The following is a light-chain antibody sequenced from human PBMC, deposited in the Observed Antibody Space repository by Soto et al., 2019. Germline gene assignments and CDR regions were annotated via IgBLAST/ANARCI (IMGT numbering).Light chain of an antibody. Sequence: ALTQFPGTLSSSPGERATLSCRASQSVSSSYLAWYQQKPGQAPRLLIYGASSRATRIPDRFSGSGSGTDFTLTINRLEPEDFAVYFCQQYGDSPWTFGQGTKVEI. CDR3: QQYGDSPWT. CDR1: QSVSSSY. V-gene: IGKV3-20*01. CDR2: GAS. J-gene: IGKJ1*01.